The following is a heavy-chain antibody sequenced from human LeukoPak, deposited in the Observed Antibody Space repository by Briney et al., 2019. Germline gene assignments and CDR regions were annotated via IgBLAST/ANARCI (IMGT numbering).Heavy chain of an antibody. Sequence: SETLSLTCSVSGGSISGYYWSWIRQPPGKGLEWIGYIYYSGSTNYNPSLKSRVTISLDTSKNQFSLKLRSATTADTALYYCAREGECSGGSCYSYGWFDPWGQGTLVTVSS. V-gene: IGHV4-59*01. CDR1: GGSISGYY. CDR3: AREGECSGGSCYSYGWFDP. D-gene: IGHD2-15*01. J-gene: IGHJ5*02. CDR2: IYYSGST.